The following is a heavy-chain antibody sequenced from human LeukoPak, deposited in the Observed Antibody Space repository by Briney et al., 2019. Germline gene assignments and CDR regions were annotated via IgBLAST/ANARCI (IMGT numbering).Heavy chain of an antibody. CDR3: AKAVGGGGIAAQLFDY. Sequence: PGGSLRLSCAASGFTFDDYAMPWVRQAPGKGLEWVSGICWNSGSIGYADSVKGRFTISRDNAKNSLYLQMNSLRAEDTALYYCAKAVGGGGIAAQLFDYWGQGTLVTVSS. V-gene: IGHV3-9*01. D-gene: IGHD6-13*01. CDR1: GFTFDDYA. J-gene: IGHJ4*02. CDR2: ICWNSGSI.